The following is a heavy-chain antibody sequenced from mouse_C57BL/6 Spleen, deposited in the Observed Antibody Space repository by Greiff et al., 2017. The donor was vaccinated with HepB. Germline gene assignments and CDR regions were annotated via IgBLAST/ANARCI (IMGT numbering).Heavy chain of an antibody. J-gene: IGHJ2*01. CDR3: AREELPSYYFDY. Sequence: VQLQQSGPELVKPGASVKISCKASGYAFSSSWMNWVKQRPGKGLEWIGRIYPGDGDTNYNGKFKGKATLTADKSPSTAYMQLSSLTSEDSAVYCCAREELPSYYFDYWGQGTTLTVSS. CDR1: GYAFSSSW. D-gene: IGHD2-1*01. CDR2: IYPGDGDT. V-gene: IGHV1-82*01.